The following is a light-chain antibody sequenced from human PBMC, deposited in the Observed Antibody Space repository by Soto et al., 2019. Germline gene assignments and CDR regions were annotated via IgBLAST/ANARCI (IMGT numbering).Light chain of an antibody. Sequence: QSVLTQPPSASGTPGQRVTISCSGSSSNIGSDFVYWYQQFPGTAPKLLIYHNYQRPSGVPDRFSGSKSGTSGSLAISDLRSEDEGDYYCSAWDDSLSVYVFGAGTKLTVL. CDR2: HNY. CDR3: SAWDDSLSVYV. CDR1: SSNIGSDF. J-gene: IGLJ1*01. V-gene: IGLV1-47*01.